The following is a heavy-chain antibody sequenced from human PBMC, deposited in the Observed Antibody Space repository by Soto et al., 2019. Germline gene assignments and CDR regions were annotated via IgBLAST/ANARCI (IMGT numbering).Heavy chain of an antibody. CDR1: GDTFTDYY. Sequence: QVQLMQSGAEVKKPGASVKVSCKASGDTFTDYYIHWVRQAPGQGLEWMGTVNPSGGHTTYAQHFLGRVTMTRDTSTSTLYMELTSLTSDDTAGYYCARGGHVVVVTAALDYSGQGTLVTVSS. CDR2: VNPSGGHT. CDR3: ARGGHVVVVTAALDY. J-gene: IGHJ4*02. V-gene: IGHV1-46*01. D-gene: IGHD2-21*02.